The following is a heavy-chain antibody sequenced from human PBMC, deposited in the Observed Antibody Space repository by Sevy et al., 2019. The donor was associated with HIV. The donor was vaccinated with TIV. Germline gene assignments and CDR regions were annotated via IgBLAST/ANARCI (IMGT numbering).Heavy chain of an antibody. CDR3: ARGKVLTDY. Sequence: SETLSLTCNVSGDSISDYYWSWIRQSPWKGLEWIGYISHSGSTNHNPSLKRRVTISADTSKNQISLKLTFVTAADTAVYYCARGKVLTDYWGQGTLVTVSS. J-gene: IGHJ4*02. V-gene: IGHV4-59*01. CDR2: ISHSGST. CDR1: GDSISDYY.